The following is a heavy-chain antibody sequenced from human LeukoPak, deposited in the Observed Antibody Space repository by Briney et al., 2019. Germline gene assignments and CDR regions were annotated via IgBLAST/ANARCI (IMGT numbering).Heavy chain of an antibody. Sequence: GGSLRLSCAASGFTLSSYEMNWVRQAPGKGLEWVSYISSSGSTKYYTDSVWGRFTISRDNAKNSLSLQMNSLRAEDTAVYYCAREIAGSGPAFDIWGQGTMVTVSS. CDR3: AREIAGSGPAFDI. D-gene: IGHD6-13*01. J-gene: IGHJ3*02. V-gene: IGHV3-48*03. CDR2: ISSSGSTK. CDR1: GFTLSSYE.